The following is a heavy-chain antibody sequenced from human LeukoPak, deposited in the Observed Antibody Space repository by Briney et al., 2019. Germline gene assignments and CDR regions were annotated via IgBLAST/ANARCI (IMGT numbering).Heavy chain of an antibody. Sequence: PGGSLRLSCAASGFTFSSYGIHWVRQAPGKGLEWVAVISYDGSNKYYADPVKGRFTISRDNSKSTLYLQMNSLRAEDTAVYYCAKGERITMIVVVTLGYWGQGTLVTVSS. CDR2: ISYDGSNK. J-gene: IGHJ4*02. CDR1: GFTFSSYG. D-gene: IGHD3-22*01. V-gene: IGHV3-30*18. CDR3: AKGERITMIVVVTLGY.